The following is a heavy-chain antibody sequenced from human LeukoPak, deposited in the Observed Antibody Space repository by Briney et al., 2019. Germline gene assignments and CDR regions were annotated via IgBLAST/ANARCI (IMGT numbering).Heavy chain of an antibody. CDR3: AKDLIPDDSSGYPGDY. V-gene: IGHV3-30*18. CDR2: ISYDGSNK. Sequence: GGSLRLSCAASGFTFSSYGMHWVRQAPGKGLEWVAVISYDGSNKYYADSVKGRFTISRDNSKNTLYLQMNSLRAEDTAVYYCAKDLIPDDSSGYPGDYWGQGTLVTVSS. D-gene: IGHD3-22*01. J-gene: IGHJ4*02. CDR1: GFTFSSYG.